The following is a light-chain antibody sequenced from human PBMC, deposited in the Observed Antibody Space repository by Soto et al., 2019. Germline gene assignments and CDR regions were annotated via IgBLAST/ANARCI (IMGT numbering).Light chain of an antibody. CDR3: QRYGSSPPHT. CDR1: QSISSSY. J-gene: IGKJ2*01. Sequence: VLQQSPSTLPLSSGGRAHLSCQASQSISSSYSAWYQQKPGQAPRLLIYAASSRAPGIPDRFSGSGSGTDFTFTISRLESEDFAVYYCQRYGSSPPHTFGQGTKV. V-gene: IGKV3-20*01. CDR2: AAS.